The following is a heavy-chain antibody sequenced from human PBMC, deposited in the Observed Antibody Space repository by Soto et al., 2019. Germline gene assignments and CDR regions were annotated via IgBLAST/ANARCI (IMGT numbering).Heavy chain of an antibody. J-gene: IGHJ3*02. CDR1: GYSFTSYR. CDR2: IYPGNSDT. CDR3: ARLRWRWLHDAFDI. D-gene: IGHD5-12*01. Sequence: GESLKISCKGSGYSFTSYRIGWVRQMPGKGLEWMGIIYPGNSDTRYSPSFQGQVTISADKSISTAYLQWSSLKASDTAMYYCARLRWRWLHDAFDIWGQGTMVTVSS. V-gene: IGHV5-51*01.